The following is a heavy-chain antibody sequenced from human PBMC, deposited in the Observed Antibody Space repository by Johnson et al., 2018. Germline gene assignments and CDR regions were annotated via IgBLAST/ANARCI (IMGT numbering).Heavy chain of an antibody. CDR1: GFTFDDYG. V-gene: IGHV3-20*01. CDR3: ARDRIVGVTTDAFDI. D-gene: IGHD1-26*01. J-gene: IGHJ3*02. CDR2: IKGNGDSI. Sequence: VQLVQSGGGVVRPVGSLRLSCAASGFTFDDYGMSWVRQAPGKGMEWVSAIKGNGDSIGYADSVKGRFTISRDNAKNSLYLQMNSLRAEDTAFHHCARDRIVGVTTDAFDIWGQGTMVTVSS.